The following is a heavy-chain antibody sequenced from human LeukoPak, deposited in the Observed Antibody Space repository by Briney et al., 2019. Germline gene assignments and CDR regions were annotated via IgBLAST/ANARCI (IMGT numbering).Heavy chain of an antibody. Sequence: SETLSLTCTVSGGSISSYYWSWIRQPPGKGLEWIGYIYYSGSTNYNPSLKSRVTISVDTSKNQFSLKLSSVTAADTAVYYCARVNPGDWFDPWGQGTLVTASS. V-gene: IGHV4-59*01. CDR3: ARVNPGDWFDP. J-gene: IGHJ5*02. CDR2: IYYSGST. CDR1: GGSISSYY.